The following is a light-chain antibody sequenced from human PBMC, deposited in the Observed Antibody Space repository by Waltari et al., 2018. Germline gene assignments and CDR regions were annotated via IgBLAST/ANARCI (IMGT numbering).Light chain of an antibody. V-gene: IGLV1-44*01. CDR3: AVWDDSLTGPI. CDR1: LYTGGSNP. J-gene: IGLJ2*01. CDR2: KDD. Sequence: QSVLTQPPSVSGPPGQRVTISFSGGLYTGGSNPVNWYQQFPGTAPKHLIYKDDRRHAGVPDRFSGSKSGTSASLAITVLQSEDEAEYFCAVWDDSLTGPIFGGGTKVTVL.